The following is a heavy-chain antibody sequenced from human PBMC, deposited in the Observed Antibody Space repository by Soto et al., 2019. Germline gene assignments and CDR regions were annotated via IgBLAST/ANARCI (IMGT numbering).Heavy chain of an antibody. D-gene: IGHD3-16*01. CDR2: ISYDGSNK. CDR1: GFTFSTYG. CDR3: AKDQEPSHAYVCNSGLF. J-gene: IGHJ4*02. V-gene: IGHV3-30*18. Sequence: QVQLVESGGGVVQPGRSLRLSCAASGFTFSTYGMHWVRQAPGKGLEWVAVISYDGSNKLYGDSVKGRFTISRDNSKSTMELQMNSLRNEDTAVYYCAKDQEPSHAYVCNSGLFWGEGTLVTVSS.